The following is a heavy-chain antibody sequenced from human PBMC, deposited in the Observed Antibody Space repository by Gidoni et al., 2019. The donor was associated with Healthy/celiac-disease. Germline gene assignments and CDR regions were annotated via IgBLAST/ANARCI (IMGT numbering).Heavy chain of an antibody. CDR2: TSAYNGNT. Sequence: QDQLVQSGAEGKKPGASVKVSCRASGYTFTSYGISWVRQAPGQGLEWMGWTSAYNGNTNYAQKVQGRVTMTTDTSTSTAYMKLRRLRSDDTAVYYCARVAAVAGTGWFDPWGQGTLVTVSS. J-gene: IGHJ5*02. V-gene: IGHV1-18*01. D-gene: IGHD6-19*01. CDR3: ARVAAVAGTGWFDP. CDR1: GYTFTSYG.